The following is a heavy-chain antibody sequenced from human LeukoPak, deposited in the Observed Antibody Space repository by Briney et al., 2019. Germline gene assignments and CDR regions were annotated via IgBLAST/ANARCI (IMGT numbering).Heavy chain of an antibody. CDR1: GCTFTGYY. CDR2: INPNSGGT. CDR3: ARDLATVATPYFDY. Sequence: ASVKVSCKASGCTFTGYYIHWVRQAPGQGLEWMGWINPNSGGTNYAQKFQGRVSVIRDTSISTVYMELSRLTYDDTAVYYCARDLATVATPYFDYWGQGALVTVSS. D-gene: IGHD4-23*01. V-gene: IGHV1-2*02. J-gene: IGHJ4*02.